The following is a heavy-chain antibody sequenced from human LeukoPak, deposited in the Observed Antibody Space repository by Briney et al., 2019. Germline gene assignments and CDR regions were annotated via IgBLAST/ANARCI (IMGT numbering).Heavy chain of an antibody. Sequence: ASVKVSCKASGYTFTGYYMHWLRHAPGQGLEWMGWINPNSGGTNYAQKFQGRVTMTRDTSISTAYMELSRLRSDDTAVYYCARVIGTVVRNFDYWGQGTLVTVSS. J-gene: IGHJ4*02. V-gene: IGHV1-2*02. CDR2: INPNSGGT. D-gene: IGHD4-23*01. CDR3: ARVIGTVVRNFDY. CDR1: GYTFTGYY.